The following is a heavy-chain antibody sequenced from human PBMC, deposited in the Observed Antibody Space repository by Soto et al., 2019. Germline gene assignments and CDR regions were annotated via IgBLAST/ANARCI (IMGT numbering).Heavy chain of an antibody. J-gene: IGHJ4*02. CDR2: INAGNGNT. CDR1: GYTFTSYA. V-gene: IGHV1-3*01. CDR3: ARDAPPANY. Sequence: ASWKLSCKASGYTFTSYAMHWVRQAPGQRLEWMGWINAGNGNTKYSQKFQGRVTITRDTSASTAYMELRSLRSDDTAVYYCARDAPPANYWGQGTLVTVSS.